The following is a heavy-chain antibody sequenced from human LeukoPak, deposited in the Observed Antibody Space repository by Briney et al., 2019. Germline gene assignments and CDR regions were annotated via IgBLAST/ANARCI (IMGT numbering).Heavy chain of an antibody. Sequence: SETLSLTRGVVGGSLSGYYWTWIRQPPGKGLEWIGEINHIGSTIYNPSLESRVSMSVDTSKSQFSLNVSSVTAADTAVYYCARGGRFPAWSRAYYFDFWGLGTPVTVSS. CDR1: GGSLSGYY. V-gene: IGHV4-34*01. CDR2: INHIGST. D-gene: IGHD3-3*01. J-gene: IGHJ4*02. CDR3: ARGGRFPAWSRAYYFDF.